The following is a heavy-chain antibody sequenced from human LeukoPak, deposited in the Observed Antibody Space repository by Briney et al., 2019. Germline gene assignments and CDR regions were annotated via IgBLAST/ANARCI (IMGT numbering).Heavy chain of an antibody. V-gene: IGHV4-61*08. Sequence: PSQTLSLTCSVSGDSISSRDYYWSWIRQPPGKGLEWIGYFHNSGTSTYNPSLKSRVTISADTSKNQFSLKLNSLTTADTAVYYCTRGAGWLIDYWGQGILVTVSS. CDR3: TRGAGWLIDY. CDR1: GDSISSRDYY. D-gene: IGHD3-16*01. J-gene: IGHJ4*02. CDR2: FHNSGTS.